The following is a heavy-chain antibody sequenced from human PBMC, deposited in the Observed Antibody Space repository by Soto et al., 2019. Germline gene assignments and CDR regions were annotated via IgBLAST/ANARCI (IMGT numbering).Heavy chain of an antibody. V-gene: IGHV3-30-3*01. CDR1: GFTFSSYA. CDR3: ARGATRLGYFDY. D-gene: IGHD3-16*01. J-gene: IGHJ4*02. Sequence: QVQLVESGGGVVQPGRSLRLSCAASGFTFSSYAMHWVRLAPGKGLEWVAVISYDGSNKYYADSVKGRFTISRDNSKNTLYLQMNSLRAEDTAVYYCARGATRLGYFDYWGQGTLVTVSS. CDR2: ISYDGSNK.